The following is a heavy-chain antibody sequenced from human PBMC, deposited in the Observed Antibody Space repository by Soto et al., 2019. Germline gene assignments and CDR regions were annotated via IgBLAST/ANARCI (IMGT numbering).Heavy chain of an antibody. D-gene: IGHD3-10*01. CDR1: GGSIGSRDYY. J-gene: IGHJ6*02. Sequence: QVQVQESGPGLVKPSQTLSLKCSVSGGSIGSRDYYWSWIRQHPEKGLEWIGSIYYNGNTDYNPSLRGRPTMSLDTSMHEFALKLTSVTAADTAVYYCARDKGGAALKGSGMDVWGQGTRVTVS. CDR2: IYYNGNT. CDR3: ARDKGGAALKGSGMDV. V-gene: IGHV4-31*02.